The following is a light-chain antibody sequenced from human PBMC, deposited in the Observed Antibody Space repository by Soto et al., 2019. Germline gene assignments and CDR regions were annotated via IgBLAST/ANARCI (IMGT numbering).Light chain of an antibody. V-gene: IGKV3-15*01. J-gene: IGKJ1*01. CDR3: QQYNNWPPWT. CDR2: GAS. Sequence: EIVMTQSPATLSVSPGELATLSCRASQSVSTSLAWYQQKPGQAPRLLIYGASTRATGIPARFSGSGSGTEFTLTTSSLQSEDVAVYYCQQYNNWPPWTFGQGTKVDIK. CDR1: QSVSTS.